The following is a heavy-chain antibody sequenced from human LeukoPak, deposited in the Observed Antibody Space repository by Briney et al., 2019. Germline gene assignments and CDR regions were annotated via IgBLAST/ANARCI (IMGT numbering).Heavy chain of an antibody. Sequence: AGGTLRLSCAASGFTFDDYAMHWVRHAPGKGLEWVSGISWNSGSIGYADSVKGRFTISRDNAKNSLYLQMNSLRAEDMALYYCAKETGRYFDYWGQGTLVTVSS. CDR1: GFTFDDYA. CDR3: AKETGRYFDY. CDR2: ISWNSGSI. J-gene: IGHJ4*02. V-gene: IGHV3-9*03. D-gene: IGHD3-9*01.